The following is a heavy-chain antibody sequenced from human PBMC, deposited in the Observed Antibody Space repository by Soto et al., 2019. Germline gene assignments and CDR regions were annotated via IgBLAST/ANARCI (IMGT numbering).Heavy chain of an antibody. CDR3: ASSDYGDYRRGWFDP. CDR1: GGSISSGGYS. J-gene: IGHJ5*02. Sequence: SETLSLTCAVSGGSISSGGYSWSWIRQPPGKGLEWIGYIYHSGSTYYNPSLKRRVTISVDRSKNQFSLKLSSVTAADTAVYYCASSDYGDYRRGWFDPWGQGTLVTVSS. CDR2: IYHSGST. D-gene: IGHD4-17*01. V-gene: IGHV4-30-2*01.